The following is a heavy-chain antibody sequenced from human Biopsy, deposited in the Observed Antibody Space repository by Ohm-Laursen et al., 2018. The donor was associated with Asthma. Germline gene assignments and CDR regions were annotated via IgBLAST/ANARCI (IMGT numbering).Heavy chain of an antibody. D-gene: IGHD3-9*01. CDR2: INAGKGNT. V-gene: IGHV1-3*01. CDR3: ARTYYDFLTGQVNDAFAM. Sequence: SENASCKASGYTFINYATHWVSQAPGQRLEWMGWINAGKGNTKYSQKFQGRLTISRDTSASTVYMYLSSLRSEDTAVYYCARTYYDFLTGQVNDAFAMWGQGTMVTVSS. J-gene: IGHJ3*02. CDR1: GYTFINYA.